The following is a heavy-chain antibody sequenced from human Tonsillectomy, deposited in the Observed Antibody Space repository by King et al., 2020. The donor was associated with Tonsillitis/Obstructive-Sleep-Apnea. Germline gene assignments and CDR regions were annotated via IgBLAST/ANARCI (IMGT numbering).Heavy chain of an antibody. D-gene: IGHD2-21*02. CDR2: INTKNGDP. CDR1: GYTFTAYG. CDR3: ASRVTTNAAYDI. Sequence: QLVQSGSELKKPGASVKVSCRASGYTFTAYGMNWVRQGPGQGLEWMGWINTKNGDPTYAQGFTGRFVFSLDTSVNTAYLQITSLKAGDTAVYYCASRVTTNAAYDIWGQGTMVAVSS. J-gene: IGHJ3*02. V-gene: IGHV7-4-1*02.